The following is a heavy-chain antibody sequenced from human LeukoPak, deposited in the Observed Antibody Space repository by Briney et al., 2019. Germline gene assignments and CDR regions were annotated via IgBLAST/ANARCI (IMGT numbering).Heavy chain of an antibody. D-gene: IGHD7-27*01. CDR2: ISYDGSNK. J-gene: IGHJ4*02. Sequence: PGGSLRLSCAASGFTFSSYAMHWVRQAPGKGLEWVAVISYDGSNKYYADSVKGRFTISRDNSKNTLYLQMNSLRAEDTALYHCARDLEPGDLDYWGQGTLVTVSS. CDR3: ARDLEPGDLDY. V-gene: IGHV3-30*04. CDR1: GFTFSSYA.